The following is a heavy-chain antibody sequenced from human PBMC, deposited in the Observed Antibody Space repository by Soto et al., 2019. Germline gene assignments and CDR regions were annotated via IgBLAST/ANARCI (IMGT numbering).Heavy chain of an antibody. J-gene: IGHJ5*02. CDR1: GGSISSSNW. CDR3: ARVNSGRNWFDP. D-gene: IGHD6-19*01. CDR2: IYHSGST. Sequence: SETLSLTCAVSGGSISSSNWWSLVRQPPVKGLEWIREIYHSGSTNYNPSLKSRVTMSLDTSKNQFSLKLRSVTPADTAVYFCARVNSGRNWFDPWGQGTLVTVSS. V-gene: IGHV4-4*02.